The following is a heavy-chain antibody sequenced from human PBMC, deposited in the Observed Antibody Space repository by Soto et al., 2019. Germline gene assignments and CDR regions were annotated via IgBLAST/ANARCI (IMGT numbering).Heavy chain of an antibody. CDR2: ISAYNGNT. V-gene: IGHV1-18*04. D-gene: IGHD3-9*01. J-gene: IGHJ5*02. CDR1: GYTFTSYG. Sequence: ASVKVSFKASGYTFTSYGISWVRQAPGQGLEWMGWISAYNGNTNYAQKLQGRVTMTTDTSTSTAYMELRSLRSDDTAVYYCARENDILTGYASFDPWGQGTLVTVSS. CDR3: ARENDILTGYASFDP.